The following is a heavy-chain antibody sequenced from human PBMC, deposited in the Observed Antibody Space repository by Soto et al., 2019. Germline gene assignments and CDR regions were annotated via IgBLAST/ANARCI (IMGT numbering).Heavy chain of an antibody. CDR2: ISSSSSTM. D-gene: IGHD1-26*01. V-gene: IGHV3-48*02. J-gene: IGHJ4*02. CDR1: GFTFSSYS. Sequence: GGSLRLSCAASGFTFSSYSMNWVRQAPGKGLEWVSYISSSSSTMYYADSVKGRFTISRDNAKNSLFLHMNSLRDEDTAVYYCARDSTDADSGSYSGDYWGQGTMVPVSS. CDR3: ARDSTDADSGSYSGDY.